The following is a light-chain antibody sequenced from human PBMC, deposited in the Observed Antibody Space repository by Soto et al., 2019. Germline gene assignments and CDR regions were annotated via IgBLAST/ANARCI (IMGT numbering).Light chain of an antibody. V-gene: IGKV3-15*01. J-gene: IGKJ5*01. CDR3: QQLNSYPIT. CDR2: GAS. CDR1: QSVSSN. Sequence: EVVMTQSPATLSVSPGERATLSCRASQSVSSNLAWYQQKVGQAPRLLMYGASVRATGVPTRFSGSGSGTVFTLTISSLQSEDFATYYCQQLNSYPITFGQGTRLEIK.